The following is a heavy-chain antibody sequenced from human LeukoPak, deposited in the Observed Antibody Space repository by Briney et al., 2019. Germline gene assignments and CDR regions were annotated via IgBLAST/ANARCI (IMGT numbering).Heavy chain of an antibody. J-gene: IGHJ1*01. D-gene: IGHD2-15*01. CDR1: DGSISSYY. Sequence: SETLSLTCTVSDGSISSYYWSWIRQPPGKGLEWIGYIYYSGTINYNPSLKSRVTISVDTSKNQFSLRLSSVTAADTAVYYCALGYCGGGSCYAREYFQHWGQGTLVTVSS. V-gene: IGHV4-59*12. CDR3: ALGYCGGGSCYAREYFQH. CDR2: IYYSGTI.